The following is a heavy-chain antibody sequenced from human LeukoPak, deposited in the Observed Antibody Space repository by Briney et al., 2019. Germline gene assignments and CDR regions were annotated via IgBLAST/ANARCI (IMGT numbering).Heavy chain of an antibody. CDR2: IKTKTDGGTT. CDR3: TTHGGYGDFDY. CDR1: GFTFSNAW. Sequence: GGSLRLSCAASGFTFSNAWMNWVRQAPGKGLEWVGRIKTKTDGGTTDYAAPVKGRFTVSRDDSENTLYLQMNSLKTEDTAVYYCTTHGGYGDFDYWGQGTLVTVSS. D-gene: IGHD4-17*01. V-gene: IGHV3-15*01. J-gene: IGHJ4*02.